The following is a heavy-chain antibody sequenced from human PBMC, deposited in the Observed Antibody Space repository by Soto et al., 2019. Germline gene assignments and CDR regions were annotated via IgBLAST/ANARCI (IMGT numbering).Heavy chain of an antibody. J-gene: IGHJ1*01. CDR3: ARYDSSGYSAGPAEYFQQ. D-gene: IGHD3-22*01. Sequence: SETLSLTCTVSGGSISSGDYYWSWIRQPPGKGLEWIGYIYYSGSTYYNPSLKSRVTISVDTSKNQFSLKLSSVTAADTAVYYCARYDSSGYSAGPAEYFQQWGQGTLVTVSS. V-gene: IGHV4-30-4*01. CDR1: GGSISSGDYY. CDR2: IYYSGST.